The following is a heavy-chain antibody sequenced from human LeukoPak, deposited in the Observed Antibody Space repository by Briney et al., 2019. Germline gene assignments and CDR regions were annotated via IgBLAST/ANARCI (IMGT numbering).Heavy chain of an antibody. J-gene: IGHJ1*01. D-gene: IGHD3-22*01. CDR1: GYTFTGFH. CDR3: ARVHSSGYYYSHLQH. CDR2: MNPYGGGT. Sequence: ASVKVSCKASGYTFTGFHMHWVRQAPGQGLEWMGWMNPYGGGTLYAQKLQGRVTMTTDTSTSTAYMELRSLRSDDTAVYYCARVHSSGYYYSHLQHWGQGTLVTVSS. V-gene: IGHV1-2*02.